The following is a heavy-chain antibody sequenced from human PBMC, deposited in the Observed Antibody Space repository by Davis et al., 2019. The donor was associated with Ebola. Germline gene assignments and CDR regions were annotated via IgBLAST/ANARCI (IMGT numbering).Heavy chain of an antibody. V-gene: IGHV4-34*01. Sequence: PSETLSLTCAVYGGSFSGYYWSWIRQPPGKGLEWIGEINHSGSTNYNPSLKSRVTISVDTSKNQFSLKLSSVTAADTAVYYCARVRGGSRANWFDPWGQGTLVTVSS. J-gene: IGHJ5*02. CDR1: GGSFSGYY. D-gene: IGHD2-15*01. CDR2: INHSGST. CDR3: ARVRGGSRANWFDP.